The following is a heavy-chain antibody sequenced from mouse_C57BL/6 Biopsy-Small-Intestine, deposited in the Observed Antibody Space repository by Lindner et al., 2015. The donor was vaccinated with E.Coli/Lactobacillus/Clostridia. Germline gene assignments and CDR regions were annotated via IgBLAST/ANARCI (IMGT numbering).Heavy chain of an antibody. V-gene: IGHV1-22*01. J-gene: IGHJ1*03. CDR3: ARTRNYVGYFDV. D-gene: IGHD1-1*01. CDR1: GYTFTDYN. CDR2: INPNNGGT. Sequence: VQLQESGPELVKPGASMKTSCKASGYTFTDYNMHWVKQSHGKSLEWIGYINPNNGGTSYNQKFKGKATLTVNKSSSTAYMELRSLTSEDSAVYYCARTRNYVGYFDVWGTGTTVTVSS.